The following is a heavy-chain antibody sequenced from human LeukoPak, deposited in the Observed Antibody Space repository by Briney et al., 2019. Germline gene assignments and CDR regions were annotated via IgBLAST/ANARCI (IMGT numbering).Heavy chain of an antibody. CDR1: GGSFSGYY. Sequence: PSETLSLTCAVYGGSFSGYYWSWIRQPPGKGLEWIGEINHSGSTNYNPSLKSRVTISVDTSKNQFFLKLSSVTAADTAVYYCARGYCSGGSCSTFDYWGQGTLVTVSS. CDR2: INHSGST. V-gene: IGHV4-34*01. D-gene: IGHD2-15*01. CDR3: ARGYCSGGSCSTFDY. J-gene: IGHJ4*02.